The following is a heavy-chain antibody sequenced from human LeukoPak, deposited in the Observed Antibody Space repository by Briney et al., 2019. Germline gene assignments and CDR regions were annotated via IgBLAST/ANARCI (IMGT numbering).Heavy chain of an antibody. CDR2: IRYDGSNK. CDR3: AKRQTGSSGYYADYDY. CDR1: GFTFSSYG. J-gene: IGHJ4*02. D-gene: IGHD3-22*01. V-gene: IGHV3-30*02. Sequence: GGSLRLSCAASGFTFSSYGMHWVRQAPGKGLEWVAFIRYDGSNKYYADSVKGRFTISRDNSKNTLYLQMNSLRPEDTAVYYCAKRQTGSSGYYADYDYWGQGTLVTVSS.